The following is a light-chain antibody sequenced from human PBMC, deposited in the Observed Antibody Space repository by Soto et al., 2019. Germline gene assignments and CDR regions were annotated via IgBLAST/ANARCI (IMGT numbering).Light chain of an antibody. CDR3: QHSTSDPWT. J-gene: IGKJ1*01. Sequence: DIEMTQSPSTLSASVGDRVTITCRASQTIRRWLAWYQQRPGKATKVLIYDASTLESGVPARFSGSGSETDFTLTISSLQPEDSGTYNCQHSTSDPWTFGQGTKVEIK. CDR1: QTIRRW. V-gene: IGKV1-5*01. CDR2: DAS.